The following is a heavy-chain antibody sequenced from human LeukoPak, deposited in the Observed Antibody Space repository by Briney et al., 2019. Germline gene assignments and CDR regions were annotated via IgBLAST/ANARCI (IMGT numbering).Heavy chain of an antibody. D-gene: IGHD1-26*01. Sequence: SQTLSLTCTVSGGSISSGNYYWSWIRQPAGKGLEWIGRIYSSGSTNYNPSLKSRVTISVDTSKNQFSLKLSSVTAADTAVYYCAKDRSIGTYYTFDHWGQGTLVTVSS. J-gene: IGHJ4*02. V-gene: IGHV4-61*02. CDR1: GGSISSGNYY. CDR3: AKDRSIGTYYTFDH. CDR2: IYSSGST.